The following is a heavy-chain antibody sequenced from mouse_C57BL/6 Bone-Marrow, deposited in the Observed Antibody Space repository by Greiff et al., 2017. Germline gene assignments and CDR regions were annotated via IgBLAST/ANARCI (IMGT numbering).Heavy chain of an antibody. D-gene: IGHD2-1*01. CDR1: GYTFTSYW. CDR3: ARRWLYYGNDYYAMDY. Sequence: VQLQQPGAELVLPRASVQLSCKASGYTFTSYWMHWVKQRPGQGLEWIGEIDPSDSYTNYNQKFKGKSTLTVDKSSSTAYMQLSSLTSEDSAVYYCARRWLYYGNDYYAMDYWGQGTSVTVSS. CDR2: IDPSDSYT. V-gene: IGHV1-69*01. J-gene: IGHJ4*01.